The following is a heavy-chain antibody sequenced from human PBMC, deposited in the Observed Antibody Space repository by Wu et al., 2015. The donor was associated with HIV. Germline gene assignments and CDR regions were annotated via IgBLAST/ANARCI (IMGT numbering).Heavy chain of an antibody. J-gene: IGHJ4*02. D-gene: IGHD2-2*02. Sequence: QVQLIQSGTEVKKPGASVKVSCKVSGYTLTELSMHWVRQAPGKGLEWMGGFDPEDGETIYAQKFQGRVTMTEDTSTDTAYMELSSLRSEDTAVYYCATLYCSSTSCYTVFDYWGQGTLVTVSS. CDR3: ATLYCSSTSCYTVFDY. V-gene: IGHV1-24*01. CDR2: FDPEDGET. CDR1: GYTLTELS.